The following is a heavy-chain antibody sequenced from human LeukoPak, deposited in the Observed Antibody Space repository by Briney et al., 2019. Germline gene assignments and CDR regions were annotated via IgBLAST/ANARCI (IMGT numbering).Heavy chain of an antibody. CDR1: GFRFDNYA. V-gene: IGHV3-9*01. D-gene: IGHD2-15*01. J-gene: IGHJ4*02. Sequence: GRSLRLSCAASGFRFDNYAMHWVRQAPGKGLEWVSSISWNSGNIDYADSMKGRLTISRDNAKNSLYLQMNSLRAEDTALYYCAKSGELLRLTENFDYWGQGTLVTVSS. CDR2: ISWNSGNI. CDR3: AKSGELLRLTENFDY.